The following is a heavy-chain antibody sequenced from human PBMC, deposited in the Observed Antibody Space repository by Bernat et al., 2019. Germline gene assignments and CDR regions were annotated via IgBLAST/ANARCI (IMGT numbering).Heavy chain of an antibody. J-gene: IGHJ4*02. CDR1: GFTFSFYA. V-gene: IGHV3-23*01. Sequence: EVQLSESGGGLVQPGGSLRLSCEVSGFTFSFYAMNWVRQAPGKGLEWVSSIGGGGGDIYYPDSGRGRFTISRDNSKNTLYLQMNSLRAEDTAIYYCAKDMRGYYRPSDYWGQGTLVTVSS. CDR2: IGGGGGDI. CDR3: AKDMRGYYRPSDY. D-gene: IGHD3-22*01.